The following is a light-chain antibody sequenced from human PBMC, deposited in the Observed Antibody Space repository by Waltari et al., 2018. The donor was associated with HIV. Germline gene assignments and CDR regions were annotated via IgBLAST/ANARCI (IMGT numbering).Light chain of an antibody. Sequence: QLTLSPSSLSASLADKVTITCRASQNIKTLLNWYQMRPGKAPRLLIYGVSGLPAGVPSRFTGGGSGSDFTLTINNLQPEDFASYFCQQTYSVSITFGPGTRVEI. CDR1: QNIKTL. V-gene: IGKV1-39*01. CDR3: QQTYSVSIT. J-gene: IGKJ5*01. CDR2: GVS.